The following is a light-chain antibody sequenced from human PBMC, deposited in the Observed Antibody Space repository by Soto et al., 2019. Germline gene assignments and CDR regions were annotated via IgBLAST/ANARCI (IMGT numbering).Light chain of an antibody. Sequence: DIQMTQSPSSLSASVGDRVTITCRASQSISSYLNWYQQKPGKAPKLLIYAASSLQSGVPSRFSGSGSGTDFTLTISSLQSEDFATYYCLQDYNYPPTFGQGTKVDIK. CDR3: LQDYNYPPT. CDR2: AAS. V-gene: IGKV1-39*01. J-gene: IGKJ1*01. CDR1: QSISSY.